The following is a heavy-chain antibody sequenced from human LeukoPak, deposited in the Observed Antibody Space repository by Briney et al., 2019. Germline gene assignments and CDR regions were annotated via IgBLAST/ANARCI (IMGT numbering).Heavy chain of an antibody. CDR1: GFTFRSDN. CDR2: ISSGSSYI. J-gene: IGHJ4*02. V-gene: IGHV3-21*01. CDR3: ARRLDD. Sequence: GGSLRLSCAASGFTFRSDNMNWVRQAPGKGLEWVSFISSGSSYIYYADSVKGRFTTSRDNAKNSLYLQMNSLRAEDTAIYYCARRLDDWGQGILVTVSS.